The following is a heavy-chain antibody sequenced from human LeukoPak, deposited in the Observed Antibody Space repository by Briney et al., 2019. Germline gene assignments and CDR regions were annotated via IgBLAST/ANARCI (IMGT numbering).Heavy chain of an antibody. V-gene: IGHV3-30-3*01. D-gene: IGHD6-13*01. Sequence: AGRSLRLSCAASGFTFSSYAMHWVRQAPGKGLEWVAVISYDGSNKYYADSVKGRFTISRDNAKNSLYLQMNSLRAEDTAVYYCARYSSRRYFDYWGQGTLVTVSS. CDR3: ARYSSRRYFDY. CDR2: ISYDGSNK. CDR1: GFTFSSYA. J-gene: IGHJ4*02.